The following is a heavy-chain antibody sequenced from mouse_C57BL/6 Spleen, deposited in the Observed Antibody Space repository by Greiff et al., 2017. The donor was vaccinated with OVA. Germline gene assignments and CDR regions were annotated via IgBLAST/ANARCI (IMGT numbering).Heavy chain of an antibody. CDR1: GYSITSGYD. CDR2: ISYSGST. V-gene: IGHV3-1*01. CDR3: ARGDYDYPWFAY. J-gene: IGHJ3*01. D-gene: IGHD2-4*01. Sequence: EVKLLESGPGMVQPSQSLSLTCTVTGYSITSGYDWHWIRHFPGNKLEWMGYISYSGSTNYNPSLKSRISITHDTSKNHFFLKLNSVTTEDTATYYCARGDYDYPWFAYWGQGTLVTVSA.